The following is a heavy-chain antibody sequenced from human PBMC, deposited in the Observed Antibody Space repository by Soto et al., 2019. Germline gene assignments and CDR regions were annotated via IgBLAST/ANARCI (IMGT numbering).Heavy chain of an antibody. Sequence: ASVKVSCKASGYTFTGYYMHWVRQAPGQGLEWMGWINPNSGGTNYAQKFQGRVTMTRDISIATAYMELSSLRSDDTAIYYCARMATFGSLNWFDPWGQGTQVTVSS. D-gene: IGHD3-16*01. CDR3: ARMATFGSLNWFDP. V-gene: IGHV1-2*02. J-gene: IGHJ5*02. CDR1: GYTFTGYY. CDR2: INPNSGGT.